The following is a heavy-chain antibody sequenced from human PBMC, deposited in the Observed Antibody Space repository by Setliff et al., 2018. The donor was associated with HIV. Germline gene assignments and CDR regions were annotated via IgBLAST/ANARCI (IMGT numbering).Heavy chain of an antibody. CDR3: ARGPIRYSSGVRWFLGVESWYSGIDY. Sequence: SETLSLTCGVDDGSFSGYSWSWIRQSPGKGLEWIGEVSRGGSTTYNPSLTGRVSVSVDTSRSQFSLKLTTVTAADAAVYYCARGPIRYSSGVRWFLGVESWYSGIDYWGQGTRVTVSS. CDR1: DGSFSGYS. CDR2: VSRGGST. J-gene: IGHJ4*02. V-gene: IGHV4-34*01. D-gene: IGHD2-15*01.